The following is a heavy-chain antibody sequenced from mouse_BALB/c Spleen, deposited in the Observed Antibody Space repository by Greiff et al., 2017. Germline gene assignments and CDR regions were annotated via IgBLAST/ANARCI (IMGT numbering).Heavy chain of an antibody. CDR3: ALSLLRLYYAMDY. CDR1: GFNIKDTY. D-gene: IGHD1-2*01. Sequence: VQLQQSGAELVKPGASVKLSCTASGFNIKDTYMHWVKQRPEQGLEWIGRIDPANGNTKYDPKFQGKATITADTSSNTAYLQLSSLTSEDTAVYYCALSLLRLYYAMDYWGQGTSVTVSS. V-gene: IGHV14-3*02. J-gene: IGHJ4*01. CDR2: IDPANGNT.